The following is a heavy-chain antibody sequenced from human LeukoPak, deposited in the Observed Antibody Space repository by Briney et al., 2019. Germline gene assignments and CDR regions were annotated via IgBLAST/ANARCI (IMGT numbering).Heavy chain of an antibody. CDR1: GGSFSGYY. CDR3: ASPYYYDTYFAY. D-gene: IGHD3-22*01. CDR2: INHSGST. V-gene: IGHV4-34*01. Sequence: SETLSLTCAVYGGSFSGYYWSWIRQPPGKGLEWIGEINHSGSTNYNPSLKSRVTISVDTSKNQFSLKLSSVTAADTAVYYCASPYYYDTYFAYWGQGTLVTVSS. J-gene: IGHJ4*02.